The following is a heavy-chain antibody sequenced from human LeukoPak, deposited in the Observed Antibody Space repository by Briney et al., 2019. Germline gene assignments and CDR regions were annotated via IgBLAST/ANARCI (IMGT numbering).Heavy chain of an antibody. J-gene: IGHJ5*02. V-gene: IGHV1-69*04. CDR3: ARGDYSSGFRFDP. CDR1: GGTFSSYA. D-gene: IGHD6-19*01. CDR2: IIPILGIA. Sequence: GASVKVSCKASGGTFSSYAISWVRQAPGQGLEWMGRIIPILGIANYAQKFQGRVTITADKSTSTAYMELSSLRSEDTAVYYCARGDYSSGFRFDPWGQGTLVTVSS.